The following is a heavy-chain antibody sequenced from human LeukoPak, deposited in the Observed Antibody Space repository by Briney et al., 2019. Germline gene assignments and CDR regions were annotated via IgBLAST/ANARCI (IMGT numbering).Heavy chain of an antibody. CDR2: ITWNSGNI. J-gene: IGHJ4*02. CDR1: GFTFDDYA. V-gene: IGHV3-9*01. CDR3: GRDTDFDY. Sequence: GGSLRLSCAASGFTFDDYAMHWARQAPGKGLEWVSGITWNSGNIGYADSVKGRFTISRDNAKNSLYLQMNSLRAEDTAVYYCGRDTDFDYWGQGTLVTVSS.